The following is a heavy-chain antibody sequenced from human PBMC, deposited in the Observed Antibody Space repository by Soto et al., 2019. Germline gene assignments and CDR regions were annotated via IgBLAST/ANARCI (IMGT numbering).Heavy chain of an antibody. V-gene: IGHV1-18*01. CDR3: ARVNYSPPYYYYYGMDV. Sequence: QVPLVQSGAEVKKPGASVKVSCKASGYTFTSYGISWVRQAPGQGLERMGWISAYNGNTNYAQKLQGRVTMTTDTSTSTAYMELRSLRSDDTAVYYCARVNYSPPYYYYYGMDVWGQGTTVTVSS. CDR1: GYTFTSYG. D-gene: IGHD4-4*01. CDR2: ISAYNGNT. J-gene: IGHJ6*02.